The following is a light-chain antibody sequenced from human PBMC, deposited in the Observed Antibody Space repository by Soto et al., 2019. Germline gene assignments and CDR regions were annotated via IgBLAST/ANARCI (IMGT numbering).Light chain of an antibody. J-gene: IGLJ2*01. CDR2: DVS. CDR1: SSDVAGYKY. V-gene: IGLV2-14*01. Sequence: QSVLTQPASVSGSPGQSITISCTGTSSDVAGYKYVSWYQQHPGKAPKLMTYDVSNRPSGVSNRFSGSKSGNTASLTISGLQAEDEADYYCSSYTSSSTLVFGGGTKLTVL. CDR3: SSYTSSSTLV.